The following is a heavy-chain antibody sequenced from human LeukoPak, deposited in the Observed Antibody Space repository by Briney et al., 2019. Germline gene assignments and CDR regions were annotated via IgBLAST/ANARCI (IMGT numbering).Heavy chain of an antibody. CDR2: INPNSGGA. Sequence: ASVKVSCKAFGYTFTGYYMHWVRQAPGQGLEWMGWINPNSGGANYAQKFQGWVTMTRDTSISTAYMELSRLRSDDTAVYYCARGGCSGGSCYGGFWFDPWGQGTLVTVSS. J-gene: IGHJ5*02. CDR1: GYTFTGYY. D-gene: IGHD2-15*01. CDR3: ARGGCSGGSCYGGFWFDP. V-gene: IGHV1-2*04.